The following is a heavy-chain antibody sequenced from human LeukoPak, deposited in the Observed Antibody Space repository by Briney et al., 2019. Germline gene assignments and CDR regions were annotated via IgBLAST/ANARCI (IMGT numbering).Heavy chain of an antibody. V-gene: IGHV3-30-3*01. CDR2: ISYDGSSK. CDR3: ARDYYSNSVFDY. D-gene: IGHD4-11*01. Sequence: PGESLRLSCAASGFTFSTYAIHWVRQAPGKGLEWVALISYDGSSKYYADSVKGRLTISRDNSKSTVYLELNTLRAEDTAVYYCARDYYSNSVFDYWGQGTPVTVSS. J-gene: IGHJ4*02. CDR1: GFTFSTYA.